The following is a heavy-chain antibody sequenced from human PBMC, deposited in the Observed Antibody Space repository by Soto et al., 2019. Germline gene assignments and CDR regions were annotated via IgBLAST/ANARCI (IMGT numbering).Heavy chain of an antibody. CDR2: IYPGDSDT. CDR1: GYNFATHL. D-gene: IGHD2-15*01. CDR3: ARPPEGYCSGGNCHFDY. V-gene: IGHV5-51*01. Sequence: GESLKISCTGSGYNFATHLVAWVRQMPGRGLEWMGIIYPGDSDTTYSPSFQGRVNISVDKSLNTAYLQWNSLRASDTAMYYCARPPEGYCSGGNCHFDYWGQGTLVTVSS. J-gene: IGHJ4*02.